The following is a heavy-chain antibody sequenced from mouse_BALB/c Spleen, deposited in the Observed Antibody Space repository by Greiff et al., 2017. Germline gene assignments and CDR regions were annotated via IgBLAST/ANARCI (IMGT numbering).Heavy chain of an antibody. Sequence: VQLVESGPGLVAPSQSLSITCTVSGFSLTSYGVHWVRQPPGKGLEWLGVIWAGGSTNYNSALMSRLSISKDNSKSQVFLKMNSLQTDDTAMYYCARDRALPGTIGFAYWGQGTLVTVSA. V-gene: IGHV2-9*02. CDR3: ARDRALPGTIGFAY. D-gene: IGHD4-1*01. CDR2: IWAGGST. J-gene: IGHJ3*01. CDR1: GFSLTSYG.